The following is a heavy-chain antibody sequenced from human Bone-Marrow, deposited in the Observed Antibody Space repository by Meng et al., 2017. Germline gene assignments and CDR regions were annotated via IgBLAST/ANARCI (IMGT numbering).Heavy chain of an antibody. Sequence: QRRLQDSGHRLGKPSETLALTCTVSGGSISSSSSYWGWIRQPPGKGLEWIGSIYYSGSTYYNPSLKSRVTISVDTSKNQFSLKLSSVTAADTAVYYCAASPGWWRIDSWGQGTLVTVSS. CDR3: AASPGWWRIDS. J-gene: IGHJ4*02. V-gene: IGHV4-39*07. D-gene: IGHD6-19*01. CDR1: GGSISSSSSY. CDR2: IYYSGST.